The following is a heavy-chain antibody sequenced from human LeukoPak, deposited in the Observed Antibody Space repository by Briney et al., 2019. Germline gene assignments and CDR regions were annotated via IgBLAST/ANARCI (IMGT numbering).Heavy chain of an antibody. D-gene: IGHD6-19*01. V-gene: IGHV4-39*01. CDR1: ADCISSSSYY. CDR2: IYYSANT. Sequence: SETLSLTCTVSADCISSSSYYWGWIRQPPGKGLEWIGNIYYSANTYYNPSLKSRVTISVDTSKNQFSLKLSSVTAADTAVYYCARHLGSRRYFLDSWGQGTLVTVSS. J-gene: IGHJ4*02. CDR3: ARHLGSRRYFLDS.